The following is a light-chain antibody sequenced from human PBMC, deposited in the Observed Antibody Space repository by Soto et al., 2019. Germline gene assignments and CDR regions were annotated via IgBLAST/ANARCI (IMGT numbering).Light chain of an antibody. Sequence: QSVLTQPASVSGSPGQSIAISCTGTSSDVGAYDFVSWYQQYPGKTPKVLISEVSYRPSGVSDRFSGSKSGNTASLTISGLQGEDEADYYCSSYTTSSTYVFGTGTKLTVL. CDR2: EVS. V-gene: IGLV2-14*01. CDR1: SSDVGAYDF. J-gene: IGLJ1*01. CDR3: SSYTTSSTYV.